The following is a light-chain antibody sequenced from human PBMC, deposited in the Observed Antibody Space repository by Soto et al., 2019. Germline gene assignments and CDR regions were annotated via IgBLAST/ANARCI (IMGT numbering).Light chain of an antibody. CDR1: QSVSSNN. J-gene: IGKJ3*01. Sequence: EIVLTQSPGSLSLSPGERATLSYRASQSVSSNNLAWYQHKPGQAPRLLIYDASNRAADFPDRFSGSGSGTDFTLTISRLEPEDSAVYYCQHYGSSPLFTFGPGTKVDIK. V-gene: IGKV3-20*01. CDR3: QHYGSSPLFT. CDR2: DAS.